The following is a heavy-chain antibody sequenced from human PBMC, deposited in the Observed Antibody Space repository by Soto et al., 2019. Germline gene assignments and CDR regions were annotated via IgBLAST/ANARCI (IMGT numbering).Heavy chain of an antibody. J-gene: IGHJ5*02. CDR2: MNPNSGNT. CDR3: ARGRLVFNWFDP. V-gene: IGHV1-8*01. CDR1: GYTFTSYD. D-gene: IGHD6-19*01. Sequence: PSVKVSCKASGYTFTSYDINWVRQATGQGLEWMGWMNPNSGNTGYAQKFQGRVTMTRNTSISTAYMELSSLRSEDTAVYYCARGRLVFNWFDPWGQGTLVTVSS.